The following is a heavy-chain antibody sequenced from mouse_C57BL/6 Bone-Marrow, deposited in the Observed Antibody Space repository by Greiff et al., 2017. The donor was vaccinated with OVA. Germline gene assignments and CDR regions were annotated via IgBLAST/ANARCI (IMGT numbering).Heavy chain of an antibody. V-gene: IGHV1-81*01. CDR3: ARDNYSSYWYFDV. D-gene: IGHD2-12*01. Sequence: VQLQQSGAELARPGASVKLSCKASGFTFTSYGISWVKQRTGQGLEWIGEIYPRSGNTYYNEKFKGKATLTADKSSSTAYMELRSLTSEDSAVYFCARDNYSSYWYFDVWGTGTTVTVSS. CDR2: IYPRSGNT. CDR1: GFTFTSYG. J-gene: IGHJ1*03.